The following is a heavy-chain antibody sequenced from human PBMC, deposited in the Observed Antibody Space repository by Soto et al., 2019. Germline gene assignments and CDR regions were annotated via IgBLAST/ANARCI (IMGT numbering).Heavy chain of an antibody. CDR2: INAGNGNT. CDR3: ARGYSSSSNFDY. D-gene: IGHD6-6*01. Sequence: GASVKVSCKASGYTFTSYAMHWVRQAPGQRLEWMGWINAGNGNTKYSQKFQGRVTITRDTSASTAYMELSSLRSEDTAAYYCARGYSSSSNFDYWGQGTLVTVSS. CDR1: GYTFTSYA. J-gene: IGHJ4*02. V-gene: IGHV1-3*01.